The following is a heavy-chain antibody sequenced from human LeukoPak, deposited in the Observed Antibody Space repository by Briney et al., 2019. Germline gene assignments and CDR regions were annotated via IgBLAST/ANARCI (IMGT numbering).Heavy chain of an antibody. CDR1: GFTFNSFA. CDR2: ISLDGSYK. V-gene: IGHV3-30-3*01. J-gene: IGHJ1*01. CDR3: ARDSGSLSFHH. D-gene: IGHD1-26*01. Sequence: GRPLRLSCAASGFTFNSFAMHWVRQAPGKGLEWVALISLDGSYKFYADSVKGRFTISRDNSKSTLYLQMSSLRPEDTAVYYCARDSGSLSFHHWGQGTLVTVSS.